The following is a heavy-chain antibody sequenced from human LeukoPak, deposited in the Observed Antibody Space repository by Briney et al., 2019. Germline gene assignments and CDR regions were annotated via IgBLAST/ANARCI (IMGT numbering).Heavy chain of an antibody. CDR1: GFTFSSFW. J-gene: IGHJ4*02. D-gene: IGHD1-26*01. CDR3: AREWHATFDY. Sequence: GGSLRLSCAASGFTFSSFWMSWVRQAPGKGLDWVASIKQDGSEKYYVDSVEGRFTISRDNAKSSLYLQMDSLRAEDTAVYYCAREWHATFDYWGQGTLVTISS. V-gene: IGHV3-7*01. CDR2: IKQDGSEK.